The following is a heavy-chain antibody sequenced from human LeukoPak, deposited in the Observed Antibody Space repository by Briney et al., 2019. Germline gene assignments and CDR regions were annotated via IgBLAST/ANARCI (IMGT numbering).Heavy chain of an antibody. V-gene: IGHV3-53*01. D-gene: IGHD5-18*01. CDR3: AKDPLGRQLWLQAYFDY. CDR2: IYSGGST. Sequence: GGSLRLSCAASGFTVSRNYMSWVRQAPGKGLEWVSVIYSGGSTYYADSVKGRFTISRDNSKNTLYLQMNSLRAEDTAVYYCAKDPLGRQLWLQAYFDYWGQGTLVTVSS. J-gene: IGHJ4*02. CDR1: GFTVSRNY.